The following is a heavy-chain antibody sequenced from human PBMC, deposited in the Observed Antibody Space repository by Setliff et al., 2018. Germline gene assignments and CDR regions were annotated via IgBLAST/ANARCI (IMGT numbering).Heavy chain of an antibody. V-gene: IGHV4-39*01. CDR3: ASAAAGYCSGRSCYAKLYFDY. J-gene: IGHJ4*02. Sequence: TVSGGSISSNSHYWGWIRQPPGKGLEWIGSIHYSGSTYYNPSLESRVTMSADRSRNQFSLNLNSVTAADTAVYYCASAAAGYCSGRSCYAKLYFDYWGQGTLVTVSS. CDR2: IHYSGST. D-gene: IGHD2-15*01. CDR1: GGSISSNSHY.